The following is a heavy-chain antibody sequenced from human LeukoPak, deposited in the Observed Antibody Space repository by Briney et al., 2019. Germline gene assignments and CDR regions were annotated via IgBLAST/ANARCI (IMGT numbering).Heavy chain of an antibody. CDR3: ARAYCSGGSCYFYFDY. CDR1: GFTFDDYA. J-gene: IGHJ4*02. D-gene: IGHD2-15*01. Sequence: SGGSLRLSCAASGFTFDDYAMHWVRQAPGKGLEWVSGISWNSGSIGYADSVKGRFTISRDNAKNSLYLQMNSLRAEDTAVYYCARAYCSGGSCYFYFDYWGQGTLVTVSS. V-gene: IGHV3-9*01. CDR2: ISWNSGSI.